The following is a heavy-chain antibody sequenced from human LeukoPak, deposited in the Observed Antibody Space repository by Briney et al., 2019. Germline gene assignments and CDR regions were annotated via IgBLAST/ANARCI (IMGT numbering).Heavy chain of an antibody. V-gene: IGHV1-69*04. Sequence: SVKVSCKASGGTFSSYAISWVRQAPGQGLEWMGRIIPILGIASYAQKFQGRVTITADKSTSTAYMELSSLRSEDTAVYYCARGGEVCSSTSCYRGHEYWGQGTLVTVSS. J-gene: IGHJ4*02. CDR1: GGTFSSYA. CDR3: ARGGEVCSSTSCYRGHEY. D-gene: IGHD2-2*01. CDR2: IIPILGIA.